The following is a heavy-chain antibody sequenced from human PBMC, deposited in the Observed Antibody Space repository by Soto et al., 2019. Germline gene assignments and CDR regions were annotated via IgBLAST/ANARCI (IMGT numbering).Heavy chain of an antibody. D-gene: IGHD3-22*01. CDR3: AKADYDSSGYSSFDY. V-gene: IGHV3-23*01. J-gene: IGHJ4*02. CDR2: ISGSGGST. Sequence: GGSLRLSCAASGFTFSSYAMSWVRQAPGKGLEWVSAISGSGGSTYYADSVKGRFTISRDNSKNTLYLQMNSLRAEDTAVYYCAKADYDSSGYSSFDYWGQGTLVTVSS. CDR1: GFTFSSYA.